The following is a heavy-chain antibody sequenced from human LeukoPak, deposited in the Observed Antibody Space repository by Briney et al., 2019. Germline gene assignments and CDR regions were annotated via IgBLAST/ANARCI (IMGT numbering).Heavy chain of an antibody. CDR3: AKSPGVPAATIFDY. CDR2: ISGSGGTT. CDR1: GFTFSNYA. Sequence: GGSLRLSCAASGFTFSNYAMSWVRQAPGKGLEWVSAISGSGGTTYYADSVKGRFTISRDNSKSTLYLHMSSLRAEDTAIYYCAKSPGVPAATIFDYWGQGTLATVSS. V-gene: IGHV3-23*01. D-gene: IGHD2-2*01. J-gene: IGHJ4*02.